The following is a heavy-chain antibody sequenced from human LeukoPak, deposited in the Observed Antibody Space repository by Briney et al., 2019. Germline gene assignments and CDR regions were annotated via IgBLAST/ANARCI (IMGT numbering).Heavy chain of an antibody. D-gene: IGHD2-15*01. V-gene: IGHV4-39*07. CDR2: IYYSGST. J-gene: IGHJ4*02. Sequence: PSETLSLTCTVSGGSISSSSYYWGWIRQPPGKGLEWIGSIYYSGSTYYNPSLKSRVTISVDTSKNQCSLKLSSVTAADTAVYYCARGPTEVVVVVSASFDYWGQGTLVTVSS. CDR1: GGSISSSSYY. CDR3: ARGPTEVVVVVSASFDY.